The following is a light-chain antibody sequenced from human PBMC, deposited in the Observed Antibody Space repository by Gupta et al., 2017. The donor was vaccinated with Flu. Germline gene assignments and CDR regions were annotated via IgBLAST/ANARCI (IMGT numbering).Light chain of an antibody. V-gene: IGLV2-14*01. CDR1: SRDVGGDNY. CDR3: SSYTSTTTLGV. J-gene: IGLJ3*02. Sequence: QSALTQPASVSGSPGPSITISCTGTSRDVGGDNYVSWYQHHPGKAPKLIIYEVNYRPSGVSDRFSGSKSGNTASLTISWLQAEDEADYYCSSYTSTTTLGVFGGGTKLTVL. CDR2: EVN.